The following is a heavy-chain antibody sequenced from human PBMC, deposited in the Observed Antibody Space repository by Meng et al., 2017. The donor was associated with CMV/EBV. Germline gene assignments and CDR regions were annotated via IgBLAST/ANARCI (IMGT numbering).Heavy chain of an antibody. CDR3: ARSRYCSSTSCYRGNYYYYGMDV. Sequence: LSLTCAVYGGSFSGYYWSWIRQPPGKGLEWIGEINHSGSTNYNPSLKSRVTISVDTSKNQFSLKLSSVTAADTAVYYCARSRYCSSTSCYRGNYYYYGMDVWGQGTTVTVSS. D-gene: IGHD2-2*02. J-gene: IGHJ6*02. V-gene: IGHV4-34*01. CDR2: INHSGST. CDR1: GGSFSGYY.